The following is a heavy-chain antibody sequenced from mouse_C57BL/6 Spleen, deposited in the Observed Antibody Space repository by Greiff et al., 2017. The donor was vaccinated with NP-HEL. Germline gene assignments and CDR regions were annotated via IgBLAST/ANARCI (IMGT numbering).Heavy chain of an antibody. V-gene: IGHV1-63*01. CDR2: IYPGGGYT. D-gene: IGHD4-1*01. CDR1: GYTFTNYW. CDR3: SRDVYGTGFDY. J-gene: IGHJ2*01. Sequence: QVQLQQSGAELVRPGTSVKMSCKASGYTFTNYWIGWAKQRPGHGLEWIGDIYPGGGYTNYNEKFKGKATLTADKSSSPAYMQFSSLTSEDAAIYYCSRDVYGTGFDYWGQCTTLTVSS.